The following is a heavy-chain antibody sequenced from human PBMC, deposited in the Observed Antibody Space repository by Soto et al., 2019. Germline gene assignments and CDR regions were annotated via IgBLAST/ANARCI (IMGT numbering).Heavy chain of an antibody. V-gene: IGHV3-74*01. J-gene: IGHJ4*02. CDR2: ISADGKTM. D-gene: IGHD6-13*01. Sequence: VQLVESGGGLVQPGGSLRLSCAASGFTFSSYWMHWVRQVPGKGLEWVSQISADGKTMYYADSVKGRFSISRDNAKNTLYLQMNSLRVEDTAVYYCARENSGLVRGYDYWGQGSLVTVSP. CDR1: GFTFSSYW. CDR3: ARENSGLVRGYDY.